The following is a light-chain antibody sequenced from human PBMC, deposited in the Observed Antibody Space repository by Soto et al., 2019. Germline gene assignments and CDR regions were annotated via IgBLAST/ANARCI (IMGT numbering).Light chain of an antibody. V-gene: IGKV3-20*01. Sequence: EIVLTQSPGTLSLSPGERATLSCMASQFLSSSYVVWYQQKPGQAPRLLIYAASRRANGIPDRFSGSGYATEYTLTISRLEPEDFAVYYCQQQGTFGQGTRLELK. CDR3: QQQGT. CDR1: QFLSSSY. J-gene: IGKJ2*01. CDR2: AAS.